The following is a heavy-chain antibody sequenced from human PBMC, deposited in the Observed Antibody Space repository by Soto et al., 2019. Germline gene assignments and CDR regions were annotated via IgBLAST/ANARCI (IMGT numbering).Heavy chain of an antibody. CDR3: ARDVTALSPNPPDYGDTPEGI. J-gene: IGHJ3*02. D-gene: IGHD4-17*01. Sequence: GGSLRLSCAASGFTFSSYGMHWVRQAPGKGLEWVAVIWYDGSNKYYADSVKGRFTISRDNSKNTLYLQMNSLRAEDTAVYYCARDVTALSPNPPDYGDTPEGIWGQGTMVTVSS. V-gene: IGHV3-33*01. CDR1: GFTFSSYG. CDR2: IWYDGSNK.